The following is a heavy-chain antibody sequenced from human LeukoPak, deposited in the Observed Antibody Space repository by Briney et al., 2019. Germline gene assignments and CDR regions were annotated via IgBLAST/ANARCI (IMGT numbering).Heavy chain of an antibody. V-gene: IGHV3-66*01. D-gene: IGHD3-10*01. Sequence: GGSLRLSCAASGFTVSSNYMSWVRQAPGKGLEWVSVIYSGGSTYYADSVKGRFTISRDNAKNSLYLQMHSLRDEDTAVYYCARDKSVVRGVINAFDLWGPGTMVTVSS. J-gene: IGHJ3*01. CDR3: ARDKSVVRGVINAFDL. CDR2: IYSGGST. CDR1: GFTVSSNY.